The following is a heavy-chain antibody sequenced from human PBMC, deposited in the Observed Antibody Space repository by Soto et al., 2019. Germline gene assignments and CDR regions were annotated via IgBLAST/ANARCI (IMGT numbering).Heavy chain of an antibody. Sequence: GESLKISCKGSGYSFTSYWISWVRQMPGKGLEWMGRIDPSDSYTNYSPSFQGHVTISADKSISIAYLQWSSLKASDTAMYYCARALWGPHGYYGMDVWGQGTTVTVSS. CDR3: ARALWGPHGYYGMDV. CDR2: IDPSDSYT. D-gene: IGHD3-16*01. V-gene: IGHV5-10-1*01. CDR1: GYSFTSYW. J-gene: IGHJ6*02.